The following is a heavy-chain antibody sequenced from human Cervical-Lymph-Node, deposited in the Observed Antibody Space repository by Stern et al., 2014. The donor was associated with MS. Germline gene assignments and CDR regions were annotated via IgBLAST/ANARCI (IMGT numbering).Heavy chain of an antibody. V-gene: IGHV3-13*01. D-gene: IGHD1-14*01. CDR2: IGTAGDS. CDR3: ARANPLDYGMDV. J-gene: IGHJ6*02. Sequence: VQLVESGGGLVQPGGSLRLSCAASGFTFSNHDMHWVRKVAGKGLEWVSVIGTAGDSYYAGSVKGRFTISRENGKNSLYLQMNSLRDGDTAVYYCARANPLDYGMDVWGQGTTVTVSS. CDR1: GFTFSNHD.